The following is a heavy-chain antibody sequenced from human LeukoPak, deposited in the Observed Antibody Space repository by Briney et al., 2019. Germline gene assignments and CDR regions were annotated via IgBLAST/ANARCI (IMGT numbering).Heavy chain of an antibody. CDR1: GFTLGSYA. CDR3: AKEIRNAPIAVAGVDYYYGMDV. D-gene: IGHD6-19*01. Sequence: GGSLRLSCAASGFTLGSYAMNWVRQTPGKGLEWVSAISGSGGSTFYADSVGGRFTISRDISKNTLYLQMNSLRAEDTALYYCAKEIRNAPIAVAGVDYYYGMDVWGQGTTVTVSS. J-gene: IGHJ6*02. CDR2: ISGSGGST. V-gene: IGHV3-23*01.